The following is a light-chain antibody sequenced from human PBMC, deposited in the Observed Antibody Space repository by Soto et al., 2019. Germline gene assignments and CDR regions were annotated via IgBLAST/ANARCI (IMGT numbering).Light chain of an antibody. CDR1: QSVSRY. J-gene: IGKJ5*01. CDR3: QQYGSSPIT. V-gene: IGKV3-20*01. Sequence: EIVMPQSPATLSVSPGERATLSCRASQSVSRYLAWYQQKPGQAPRLLIYGASSRATGIPDRFSGSGSGTDFTLTISRLEPEDFAVYYCQQYGSSPITFGQGTRLEIK. CDR2: GAS.